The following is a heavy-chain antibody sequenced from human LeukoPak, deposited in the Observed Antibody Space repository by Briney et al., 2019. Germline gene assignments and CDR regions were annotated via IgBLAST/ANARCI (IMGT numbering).Heavy chain of an antibody. Sequence: PGGSLRLSCAASGFTFRSYSMHWVRQAPGKGLEWVSYISSSESAIYHADSVKGRFTISRDNAKTSLYLQMNSLRAEDTAVYYCAQTTKSYSSSWSLYWGQGTLVTVSS. CDR2: ISSSESAI. D-gene: IGHD6-13*01. V-gene: IGHV3-48*04. CDR1: GFTFRSYS. J-gene: IGHJ4*02. CDR3: AQTTKSYSSSWSLY.